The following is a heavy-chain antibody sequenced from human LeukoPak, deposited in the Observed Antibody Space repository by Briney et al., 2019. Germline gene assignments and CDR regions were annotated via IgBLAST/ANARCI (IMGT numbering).Heavy chain of an antibody. V-gene: IGHV3-11*05. CDR3: ARDSIAAAADY. Sequence: GGSLRLSCAPCGFTLSDYYMSWIRQAPGKGLDWVSYISSSSSYTNYANSVKGRFTNSRNNAKSSLYLQMNSLRAEDTAVYYCARDSIAAAADYWGQGTLVTVSS. CDR1: GFTLSDYY. CDR2: ISSSSSYT. D-gene: IGHD6-13*01. J-gene: IGHJ4*02.